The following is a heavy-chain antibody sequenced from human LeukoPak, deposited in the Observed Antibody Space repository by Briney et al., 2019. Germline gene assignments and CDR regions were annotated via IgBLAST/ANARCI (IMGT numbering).Heavy chain of an antibody. CDR1: GFTFSSYE. CDR2: ISSSGSTI. D-gene: IGHD3-10*02. J-gene: IGHJ6*04. Sequence: GGSLRLSCAASGFTFSSYEMNWVRQAPGKGPEWVSYISSSGSTIYYADSVKGRFTISRDNAKNSLYLQMNSLRAEDTAVYHCAELGITMIGGVWGKGTTVTISS. V-gene: IGHV3-48*03. CDR3: AELGITMIGGV.